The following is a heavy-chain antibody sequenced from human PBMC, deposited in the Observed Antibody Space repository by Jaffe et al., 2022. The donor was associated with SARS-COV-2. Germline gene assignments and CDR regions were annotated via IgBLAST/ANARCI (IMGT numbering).Heavy chain of an antibody. CDR3: ARGRNSITIFGVVIGRWFDP. D-gene: IGHD3-3*01. Sequence: QVQLQQWGAGLLKPSETLSLTCAVYGGSFSGYYWSWIRQPPGKGLEWIGEINHSGSTNYNPSLKSRVTISVDTSKNQFSLKLSSVTAADTAVYYCARGRNSITIFGVVIGRWFDPWGQGTLVTVSS. CDR2: INHSGST. J-gene: IGHJ5*02. V-gene: IGHV4-34*01. CDR1: GGSFSGYY.